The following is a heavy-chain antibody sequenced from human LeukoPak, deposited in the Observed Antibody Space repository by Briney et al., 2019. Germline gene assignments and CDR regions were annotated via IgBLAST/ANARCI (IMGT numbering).Heavy chain of an antibody. V-gene: IGHV1-69*05. CDR1: GYTFTGYY. D-gene: IGHD3-3*01. CDR3: AAGAHLYDFWSAYPPFDY. CDR2: IIPIFGTA. Sequence: SVKVSYKASGYTFTGYYMHWVRQAPGQGLEWMGGIIPIFGTANYAQKFQGRVTITTDESTSTAYMELSSLRSEDTAVYFCAAGAHLYDFWSAYPPFDYWGQGTLVTVSS. J-gene: IGHJ4*02.